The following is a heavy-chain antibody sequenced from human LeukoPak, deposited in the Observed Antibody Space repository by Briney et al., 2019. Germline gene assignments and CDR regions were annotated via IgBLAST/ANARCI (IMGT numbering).Heavy chain of an antibody. Sequence: GGSLRLSCAASGFTFSSYWMSWVRQAPGKGLEWVANIKQDGSEKYYVDSVKGRFTISRDNAKNSLYLQMNSLRAEDTAVYYCAGEVVAALLYYYYYGMDVWGQGTTVTVSS. J-gene: IGHJ6*02. CDR3: AGEVVAALLYYYYYGMDV. CDR2: IKQDGSEK. D-gene: IGHD2-15*01. V-gene: IGHV3-7*03. CDR1: GFTFSSYW.